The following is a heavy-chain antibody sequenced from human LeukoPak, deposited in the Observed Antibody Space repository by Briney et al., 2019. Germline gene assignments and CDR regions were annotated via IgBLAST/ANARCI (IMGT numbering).Heavy chain of an antibody. CDR3: ASIDSSSWYVDY. V-gene: IGHV4-39*07. D-gene: IGHD6-13*01. CDR2: IYYSGST. CDR1: GGSISSSSYY. Sequence: SETLSLTCTVSGGSISSSSYYWGWLRQPPGKGLEWIGSIYYSGSTYYNPSLKSRVTISVDTSKNQFSLKLSSVTAADTAVYYCASIDSSSWYVDYWGQGTLVTVSS. J-gene: IGHJ4*02.